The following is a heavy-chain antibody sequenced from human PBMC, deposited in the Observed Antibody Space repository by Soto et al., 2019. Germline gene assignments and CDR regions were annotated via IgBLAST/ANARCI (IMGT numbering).Heavy chain of an antibody. CDR2: IDQSGGT. CDR1: GDSLRGQS. J-gene: IGHJ6*02. D-gene: IGHD6-19*01. Sequence: QVQLQQWGAGLLKASETLSLTCAVVGDSLRGQSWNWIRQSPGKGLEWIGEIDQSGGTNYNPSLKSRAIISDDTSKNQFSLTLTSVTAAATAVYYCAREDSYGWSGESLDVWGQGTTVTVSS. CDR3: AREDSYGWSGESLDV. V-gene: IGHV4-34*01.